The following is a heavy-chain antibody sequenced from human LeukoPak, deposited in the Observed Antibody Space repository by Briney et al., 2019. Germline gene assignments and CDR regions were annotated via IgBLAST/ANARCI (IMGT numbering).Heavy chain of an antibody. V-gene: IGHV3-7*01. J-gene: IGHJ4*02. D-gene: IGHD4-17*01. CDR1: GFPFSTYW. CDR2: IKQDGSEK. CDR3: ARTYDYGVVKFDY. Sequence: GASLRLSCAASGFPFSTYWMSWVRQAPGKGLEWVANIKQDGSEKYYVDSVKGRFTISRDNAKNSLYLQMNSLRAEDTAMFYCARTYDYGVVKFDYWGQGTLVTVSS.